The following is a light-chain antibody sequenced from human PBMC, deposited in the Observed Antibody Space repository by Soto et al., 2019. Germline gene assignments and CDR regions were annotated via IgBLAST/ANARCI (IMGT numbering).Light chain of an antibody. CDR1: TGDVGGYNF. CDR2: EVS. Sequence: QSALTQPRSVSGSPGQSITISCTGTTGDVGGYNFVSWYQQHPGKVPTLMIFEVSHRPSGVPDRFSGSKSGNTASLTTSGLQAEDEADYYCCSYRGSYTWVFGGGTKLTVL. V-gene: IGLV2-11*01. CDR3: CSYRGSYTWV. J-gene: IGLJ2*01.